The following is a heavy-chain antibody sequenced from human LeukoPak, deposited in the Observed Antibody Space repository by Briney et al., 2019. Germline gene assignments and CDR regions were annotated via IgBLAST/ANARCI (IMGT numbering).Heavy chain of an antibody. CDR2: IYPGDSDT. CDR1: GYSFTSYW. CDR3: ARRVGYCSSTSCYAVDY. D-gene: IGHD2-2*01. Sequence: GESLKISCKGSGYSFTSYWIGWVRQMPGKGLEWMGIIYPGDSDTRYSPSFQGQVTISADKSISTAYLQWSSLKASDTAMYYCARRVGYCSSTSCYAVDYWGQETLVTVSS. V-gene: IGHV5-51*01. J-gene: IGHJ4*02.